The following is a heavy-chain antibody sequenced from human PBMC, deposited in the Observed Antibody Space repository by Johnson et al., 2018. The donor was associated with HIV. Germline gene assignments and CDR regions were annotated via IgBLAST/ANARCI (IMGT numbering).Heavy chain of an antibody. D-gene: IGHD4-11*01. CDR3: EKVSLYSKVSGSPLGAFEI. J-gene: IGHJ3*02. V-gene: IGHV3-23*04. CDR1: GFTFSSYA. CDR2: ISGSGGST. Sequence: VQLVESGGGLVQPGGSLRLSCAASGFTFSSYAMSWVRQAPGKGLEWVSAISGSGGSTYYADSVKGRFTISRDNSKNTLYLQMNSLRAEDTAVCYCEKVSLYSKVSGSPLGAFEIWGQGTMVTVPS.